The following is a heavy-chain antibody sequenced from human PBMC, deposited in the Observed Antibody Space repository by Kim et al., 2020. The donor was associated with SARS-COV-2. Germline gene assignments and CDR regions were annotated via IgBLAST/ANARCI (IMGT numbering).Heavy chain of an antibody. V-gene: IGHV4-59*13. CDR3: ERGYCSGGRCYSSPDY. J-gene: IGHJ4*02. CDR1: GDSISGYY. Sequence: SETLSLTCTVSGDSISGYYWSWIRQPPGKGLEWIGYIYYSGSTNCNPSLKSRVTISVGTSKNQFSLRLSSVTAADTAVYFCERGYCSGGRCYSSPDYWGQGTLVTVSS. CDR2: IYYSGST. D-gene: IGHD2-15*01.